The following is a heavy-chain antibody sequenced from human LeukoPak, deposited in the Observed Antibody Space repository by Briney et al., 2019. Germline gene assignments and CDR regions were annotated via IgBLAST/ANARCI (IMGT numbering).Heavy chain of an antibody. CDR1: GFTFSSYA. D-gene: IGHD1-26*01. CDR3: AKDRSGSYHGGEGFDY. J-gene: IGHJ4*02. Sequence: GGSLRLSCAASGFTFSSYAMSWVRQAPGKGLEWVSGISGSGGSTYYADSVKGRFTISRDNSKNTLYLQVNSLRAEDTAVYYCAKDRSGSYHGGEGFDYWGQGTLVTVSS. V-gene: IGHV3-23*01. CDR2: ISGSGGST.